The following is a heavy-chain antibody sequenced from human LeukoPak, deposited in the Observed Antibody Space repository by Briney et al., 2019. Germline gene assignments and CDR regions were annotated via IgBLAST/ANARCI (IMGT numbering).Heavy chain of an antibody. CDR1: GFTFSGYA. Sequence: PGGSLRLSCAASGFTFSGYAMSWVRQAPGKGLEWVSSISGSGGSTYYADSVKGRFTISRDNAENSLCLQMNSLRAEDTAVYYCAREVGPSKVFDYWGQGTLVTVSS. D-gene: IGHD1-26*01. CDR2: ISGSGGST. V-gene: IGHV3-23*01. J-gene: IGHJ4*02. CDR3: AREVGPSKVFDY.